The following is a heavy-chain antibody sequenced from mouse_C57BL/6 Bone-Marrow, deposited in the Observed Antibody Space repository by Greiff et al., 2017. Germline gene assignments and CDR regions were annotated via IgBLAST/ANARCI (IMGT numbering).Heavy chain of an antibody. CDR3: ARSVTTSDWFAY. J-gene: IGHJ3*01. V-gene: IGHV1-64*01. Sequence: VQLQQPGAELVKPGASVKLSCKASGYTFTSYWMHWVKQRPGQGLEWIGMIHPNSGSTNYNEKFKSKATLTVDKSSSTAYMQLSSLTSEDSAVYYCARSVTTSDWFAYWGQGTLVTVSA. D-gene: IGHD2-12*01. CDR2: IHPNSGST. CDR1: GYTFTSYW.